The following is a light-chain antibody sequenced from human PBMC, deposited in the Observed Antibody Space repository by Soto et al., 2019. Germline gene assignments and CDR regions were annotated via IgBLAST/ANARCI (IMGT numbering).Light chain of an antibody. CDR3: KSYEGSNIYV. CDR2: EVN. J-gene: IGLJ1*01. V-gene: IGLV2-8*01. Sequence: QSALTQPPSASGSPGQSVTISCTGTSSDVGGYNYVSWYQQHPGKAPKLMIYEVNKRPSGVPGRFSGSKSGNTASLTVSGLQAEDEADYYCKSYEGSNIYVFGTGTKLTVL. CDR1: SSDVGGYNY.